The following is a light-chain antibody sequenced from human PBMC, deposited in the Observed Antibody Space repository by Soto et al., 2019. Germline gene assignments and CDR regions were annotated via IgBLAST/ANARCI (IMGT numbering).Light chain of an antibody. CDR2: AAS. J-gene: IGKJ1*01. CDR3: QQSRT. V-gene: IGKV1-39*01. Sequence: DIQMTQSQSSLSASVGDRVTITCRASQSISSYLNWYQQKPGKAPKLLIYAASSLQSGVPSRFSGSGSGTDFTLTISSLQPEDFATYYCQQSRTFGQGTKVDIK. CDR1: QSISSY.